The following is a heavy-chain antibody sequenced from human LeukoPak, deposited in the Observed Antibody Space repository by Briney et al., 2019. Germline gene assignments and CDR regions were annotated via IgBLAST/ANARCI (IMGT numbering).Heavy chain of an antibody. Sequence: GGSLRLSCAASGFTFSSYAMSWVRQAPGKGLEWVSSISSSSSYIYYADSVKGRFTISRDNAKNSLYLQMNSLRAEDTAVYYCARDPLHCSGGSCFSGHDYWGQGTLVTVSS. D-gene: IGHD2-15*01. V-gene: IGHV3-21*01. CDR2: ISSSSSYI. CDR1: GFTFSSYA. CDR3: ARDPLHCSGGSCFSGHDY. J-gene: IGHJ4*02.